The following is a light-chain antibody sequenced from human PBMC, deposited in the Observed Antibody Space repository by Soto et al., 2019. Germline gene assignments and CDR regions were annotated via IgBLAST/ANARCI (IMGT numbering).Light chain of an antibody. V-gene: IGLV7-46*01. CDR3: LLSYSGARV. CDR1: TGAVTSGHY. Sequence: QAVVTQEPSLTVSPGGTVTLTCGSSTGAVTSGHYPYWFQQKPGQAPRTLISDIDNRHSGTPARFSGSLLGGKAALTLSGALPEDEAEYYCLLSYSGARVFGGGTKRPS. J-gene: IGLJ2*01. CDR2: DID.